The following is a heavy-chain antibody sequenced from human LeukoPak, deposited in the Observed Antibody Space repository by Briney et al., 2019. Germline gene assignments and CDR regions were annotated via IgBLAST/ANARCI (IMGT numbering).Heavy chain of an antibody. Sequence: GGSLRLSCAASGFTFSSYAMHWVRQAPGKGLEWVAVISYDGSNKYYADSVKGRFTISRDNSKNTLYLQMNSLRAEDAAVYYCARERSGYDDAFDIWGQGTMVTVSS. CDR1: GFTFSSYA. CDR3: ARERSGYDDAFDI. CDR2: ISYDGSNK. D-gene: IGHD5-12*01. V-gene: IGHV3-30*14. J-gene: IGHJ3*02.